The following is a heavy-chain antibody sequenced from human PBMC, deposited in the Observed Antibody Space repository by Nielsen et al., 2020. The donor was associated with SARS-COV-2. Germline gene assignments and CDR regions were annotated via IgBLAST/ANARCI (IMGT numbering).Heavy chain of an antibody. D-gene: IGHD1-26*01. CDR3: AIERIVGASGYFDY. V-gene: IGHV4-59*01. CDR2: IYYSGST. CDR1: GGSISNYY. Sequence: GSLRLSCTVSGGSISNYYWSWIRQPPGKGLEWIGYIYYSGSTNYNPSLKSRVTISVDTSKNQFSLKLSSVTAADTAVYYCAIERIVGASGYFDYWGQGTLVNVSS. J-gene: IGHJ4*02.